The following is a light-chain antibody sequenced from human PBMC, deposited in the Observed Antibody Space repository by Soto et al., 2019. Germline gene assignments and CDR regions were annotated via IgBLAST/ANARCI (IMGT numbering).Light chain of an antibody. Sequence: EIVLTPSPATLSLFPGDRATLSCGTNQISSSYLAWYQQKPGQAPRLLIYDASSRATGIPDRFSGSGSGTDFTLTISRLEPEDFAVYYCQQRSSWLTFGRGTKVDIK. J-gene: IGKJ4*01. CDR2: DAS. CDR3: QQRSSWLT. V-gene: IGKV3D-20*02. CDR1: QISSSY.